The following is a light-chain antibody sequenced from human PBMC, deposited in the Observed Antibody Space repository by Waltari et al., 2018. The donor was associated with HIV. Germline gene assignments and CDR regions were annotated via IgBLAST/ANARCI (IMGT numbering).Light chain of an antibody. CDR1: GKDVGAYDP. J-gene: IGLJ3*02. CDR3: CSYTSSDTWV. Sequence: QSALTQPASVSGSPGQSLTVSCSGSGKDVGAYDPVSWFQQHPDKAPQLLIFDVAKRPSGISDRFSGSKSGNTASLTISGLQPEDEADYFCCSYTSSDTWVFGGGTKVTVL. V-gene: IGLV2-14*03. CDR2: DVA.